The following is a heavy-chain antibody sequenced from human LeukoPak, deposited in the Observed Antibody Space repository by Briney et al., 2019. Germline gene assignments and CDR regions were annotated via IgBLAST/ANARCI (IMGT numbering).Heavy chain of an antibody. Sequence: SVKVSCKASGGTFSSYAISWVRQAPGQGLEWMGGIIPIFGTANYAQKFQGRVTITADKSTSTAYMELSSLRSEDTAVYYCANARFPVANWFDPWGQGTLVTVSS. CDR1: GGTFSSYA. CDR3: ANARFPVANWFDP. V-gene: IGHV1-69*06. J-gene: IGHJ5*02. CDR2: IIPIFGTA. D-gene: IGHD2/OR15-2a*01.